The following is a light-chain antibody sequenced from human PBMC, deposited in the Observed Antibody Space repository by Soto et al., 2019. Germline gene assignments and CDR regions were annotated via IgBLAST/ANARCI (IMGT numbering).Light chain of an antibody. CDR3: QQYNSYST. J-gene: IGKJ1*01. Sequence: DIQMTQSPSTLSASVGDRVTITCRASQSISSWLAWYQQKPGKAPKLLIYDASSLESGVPSRFSGSGSGTEVTLTISRLQPDDFATYYGQQYNSYSTFGQGTKVEIK. CDR2: DAS. V-gene: IGKV1-5*01. CDR1: QSISSW.